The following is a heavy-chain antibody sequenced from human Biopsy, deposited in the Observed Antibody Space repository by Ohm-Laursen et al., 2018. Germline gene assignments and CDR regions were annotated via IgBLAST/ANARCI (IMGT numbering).Heavy chain of an antibody. J-gene: IGHJ3*01. D-gene: IGHD3-22*01. Sequence: TLSLTCHVSGGDINNYYWSWIRQPAGKGLEWIGRIYPGGSTNYNPSLKSRVTMSVDTSKKQPSLRLRSVTAADTAMYYCASVVLGPTNDAFDLWGQGTMVVVSS. CDR1: GGDINNYY. CDR3: ASVVLGPTNDAFDL. CDR2: IYPGGST. V-gene: IGHV4-4*07.